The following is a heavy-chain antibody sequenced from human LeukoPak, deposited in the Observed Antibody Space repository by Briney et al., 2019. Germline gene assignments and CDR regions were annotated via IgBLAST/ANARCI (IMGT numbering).Heavy chain of an antibody. V-gene: IGHV1-46*01. J-gene: IGHJ4*02. Sequence: ASVKVSCKASGYTFTSYYMHWVRQAPGQGLEWMGIINPSGGSTSYAQKFQGRVTMTRDTSTSTVYMELSSLRSEDTAVYYCARGYYYDSSGYYPSYYFDYWGQGTLVTVSS. CDR3: ARGYYYDSSGYYPSYYFDY. D-gene: IGHD3-22*01. CDR2: INPSGGST. CDR1: GYTFTSYY.